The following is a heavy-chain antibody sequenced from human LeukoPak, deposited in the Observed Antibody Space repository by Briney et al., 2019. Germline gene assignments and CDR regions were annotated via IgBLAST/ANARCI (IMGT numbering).Heavy chain of an antibody. D-gene: IGHD3-10*01. CDR2: ISYDGSNK. CDR1: GFTFSTYG. Sequence: PGRSLRLSCAASGFTFSTYGMHGVRQAPGKGLEWVAVISYDGSNKYYADSVKGRFTISRDNSKNTLYLQINSLRAEDTAVYYCANDRSMGLDYWGQGTLVSVSS. J-gene: IGHJ4*02. V-gene: IGHV3-30*18. CDR3: ANDRSMGLDY.